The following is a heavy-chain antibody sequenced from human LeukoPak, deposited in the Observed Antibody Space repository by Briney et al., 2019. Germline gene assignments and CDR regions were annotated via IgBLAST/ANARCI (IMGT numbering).Heavy chain of an antibody. Sequence: GGSLRLSCAASGFTFDDYGMSWVRQAPGKGLERVSSISSRSSYIFYADSVKGRFTISRDNAKNSLYLQMNSLGAEDTAVYYCARDVQWLVPEGYYYYMDVWGKGTTVTVSS. V-gene: IGHV3-21*01. D-gene: IGHD6-19*01. CDR2: ISSRSSYI. CDR1: GFTFDDYG. CDR3: ARDVQWLVPEGYYYYMDV. J-gene: IGHJ6*03.